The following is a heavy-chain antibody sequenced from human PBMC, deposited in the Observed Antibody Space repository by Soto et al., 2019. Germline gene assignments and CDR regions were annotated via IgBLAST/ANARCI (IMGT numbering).Heavy chain of an antibody. CDR1: GFTFSSYW. Sequence: EVQLVESGGGLVQPGGSLRLSCAASGFTFSSYWMSWVRQAPGKGLEWVANIKQDGSEKYYVDSVKGRFTISRDNAKNSLYLQMNSLRAEDTAVYYCARDSGTYDFWCGYWDYYYYYGMDVWGQGTTVTVSS. J-gene: IGHJ6*02. V-gene: IGHV3-7*05. D-gene: IGHD3-3*01. CDR3: ARDSGTYDFWCGYWDYYYYYGMDV. CDR2: IKQDGSEK.